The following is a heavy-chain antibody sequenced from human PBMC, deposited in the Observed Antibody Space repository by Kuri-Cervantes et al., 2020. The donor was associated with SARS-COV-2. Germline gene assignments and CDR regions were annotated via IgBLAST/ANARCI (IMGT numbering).Heavy chain of an antibody. V-gene: IGHV1-18*04. J-gene: IGHJ6*03. CDR3: ARDVFLGQWLVPGVYYYYYMDV. Sequence: ASVKVSCKASADTFTSHGISWVRQAPGQGLEWMGWISANNGNTNYAPKLQGRVIMTTDTSTSTTYMELRSLRSDDTAVYYCARDVFLGQWLVPGVYYYYYMDVWGKGTSVTVSS. CDR1: ADTFTSHG. D-gene: IGHD6-19*01. CDR2: ISANNGNT.